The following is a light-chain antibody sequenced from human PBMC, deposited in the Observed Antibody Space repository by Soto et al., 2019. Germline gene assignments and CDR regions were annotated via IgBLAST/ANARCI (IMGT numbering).Light chain of an antibody. CDR3: QQYGSSGT. CDR1: QSVRSSY. CDR2: GAS. V-gene: IGKV3-20*01. J-gene: IGKJ1*01. Sequence: MVFTQSPGTLSLSPGERATLSCRASQSVRSSYLAWYQQKPGQAPRLLIYGASSRATGIPDRISGSGSGTDFTLTISRLEPEDFTVYYCQQYGSSGTFGQGTKVDIK.